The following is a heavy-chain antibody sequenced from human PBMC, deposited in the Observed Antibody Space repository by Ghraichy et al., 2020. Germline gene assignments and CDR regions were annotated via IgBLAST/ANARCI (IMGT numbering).Heavy chain of an antibody. CDR2: ISGSDGNT. CDR1: GFTFSSYA. J-gene: IGHJ3*02. CDR3: AKDLYGDYAGDI. V-gene: IGHV3-23*01. Sequence: LSLTCAASGFTFSSYAMTWVRQAPGKGLEWVSTISGSDGNTYYADSVKGRFTISRDNSKNTLYLQMNSLRAEDTAIYYCAKDLYGDYAGDIWGQGTMVTVSS. D-gene: IGHD4-17*01.